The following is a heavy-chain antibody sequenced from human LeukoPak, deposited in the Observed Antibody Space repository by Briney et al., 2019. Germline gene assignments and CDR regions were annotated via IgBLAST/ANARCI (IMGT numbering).Heavy chain of an antibody. CDR1: GFTFSSFA. D-gene: IGHD6-13*01. CDR2: SGSGAST. Sequence: GGSLRLSCAASGFTFSSFAMRWVRQAPGKGLEWVSGSGSGASTYYADSVKGRFTISRDNSQNTLYLQMNSLRAEDTAIYYCAKARAGDITAAFNYWGQGTLVTVSS. V-gene: IGHV3-23*01. J-gene: IGHJ4*02. CDR3: AKARAGDITAAFNY.